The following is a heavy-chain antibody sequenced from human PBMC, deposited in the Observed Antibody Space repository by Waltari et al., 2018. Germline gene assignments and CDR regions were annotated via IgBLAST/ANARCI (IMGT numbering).Heavy chain of an antibody. CDR1: GSTFSTYA. Sequence: EVQLLESGGGLAQPGGSLRLSCAASGSTFSTYAMSWVRQAPGGGLGWVALSLRGGATFYAESVKGRFTISTDKSKKTLYLQMNSLRAEDTATYYCAKMFSGHYSFDYWGQGTLVTVSS. D-gene: IGHD3-22*01. V-gene: IGHV3-23*01. CDR3: AKMFSGHYSFDY. J-gene: IGHJ4*02. CDR2: LSLRGGAT.